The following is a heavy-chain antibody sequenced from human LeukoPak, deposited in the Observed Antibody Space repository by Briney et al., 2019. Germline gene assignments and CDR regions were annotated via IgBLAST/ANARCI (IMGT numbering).Heavy chain of an antibody. CDR1: GFTFSSYS. CDR2: ISSSSSYI. CDR3: ARDKIITIFGVADDAFDI. V-gene: IGHV3-21*01. Sequence: GGSLRLSCAASGFTFSSYSMNWVRQAPGKGLEWVSSISSSSSYIYCADSVKGRFTISRDNAKNSLYLQMNSLRAEDTAVYYCARDKIITIFGVADDAFDIWGQGTMVTVSS. D-gene: IGHD3-3*01. J-gene: IGHJ3*02.